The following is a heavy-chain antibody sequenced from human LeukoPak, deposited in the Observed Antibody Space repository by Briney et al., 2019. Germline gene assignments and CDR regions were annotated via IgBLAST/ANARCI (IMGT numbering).Heavy chain of an antibody. CDR2: INHSGST. D-gene: IGHD2-15*01. CDR1: GGSFSGYY. J-gene: IGHJ3*02. Sequence: PSETLSLTCAVYGGSFSGYYWSWSRQPPGKGLEWIGEINHSGSTNYNPPLKSRVTISVDTSKNQFSLKLSSVTAADTAVYYCARDRYCSGGSCTHDAFDIWGQGTMDTVSS. CDR3: ARDRYCSGGSCTHDAFDI. V-gene: IGHV4-34*01.